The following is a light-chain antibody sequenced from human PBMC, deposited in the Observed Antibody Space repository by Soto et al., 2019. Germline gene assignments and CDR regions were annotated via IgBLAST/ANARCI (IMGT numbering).Light chain of an antibody. Sequence: EIVMTQSPATLSVSTGERATLSCRASQSVTSNLAWYQKKPGQAPRLLIYGASTRATGIPARFSGSGSGTDFTLTISSLQSEDFAVYYCQQYDNWWTFGQGTRVEIK. V-gene: IGKV3-15*01. CDR2: GAS. CDR3: QQYDNWWT. J-gene: IGKJ1*01. CDR1: QSVTSN.